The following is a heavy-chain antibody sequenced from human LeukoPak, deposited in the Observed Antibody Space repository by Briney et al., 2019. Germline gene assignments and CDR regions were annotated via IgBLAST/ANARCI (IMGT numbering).Heavy chain of an antibody. V-gene: IGHV1-69*04. Sequence: ASVKVSCKASGGTFSSYAISWVRQAPGQGLEWMGRIIPILGIANYVQKFQGRGTITADKSTSTAYMELSSLRSEDTAVYYCSRDPVGGDVFDIWGKGKMVTVS. CDR2: IIPILGIA. J-gene: IGHJ3*02. CDR1: GGTFSSYA. CDR3: SRDPVGGDVFDI. D-gene: IGHD3-16*01.